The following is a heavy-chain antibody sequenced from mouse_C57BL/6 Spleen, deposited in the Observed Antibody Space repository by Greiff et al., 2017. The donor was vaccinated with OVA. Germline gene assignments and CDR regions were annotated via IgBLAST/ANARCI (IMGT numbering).Heavy chain of an antibody. CDR3: ARHGERDAGAMDY. CDR2: ISGGGGNT. D-gene: IGHD3-3*01. CDR1: GFTFSSYT. Sequence: EVQRVESGGGLVKPGGSLKLSCAASGFTFSSYTMSWVRQTPEKRLEWVATISGGGGNTYYPDSVKGRFTISRDNAKNTLYLQMSSLRSEDTALYYCARHGERDAGAMDYWGQGTSVTVSS. V-gene: IGHV5-9*01. J-gene: IGHJ4*01.